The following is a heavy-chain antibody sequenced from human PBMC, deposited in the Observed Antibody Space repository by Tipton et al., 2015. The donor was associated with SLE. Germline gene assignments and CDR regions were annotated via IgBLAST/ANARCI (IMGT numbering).Heavy chain of an antibody. CDR1: GGSISSSSYY. D-gene: IGHD5-12*01. CDR2: IYYSGST. CDR3: ARADSGYDLVDY. V-gene: IGHV4-39*07. Sequence: TLSLTCTVSGGSISSSSYYWGWIRQPPGKGLEWIGSIYYSGSTYYNPSLKSRVTISVDTSTNQFSLKLSSVTAADTAVYYCARADSGYDLVDYWGQGTLVTVSS. J-gene: IGHJ4*02.